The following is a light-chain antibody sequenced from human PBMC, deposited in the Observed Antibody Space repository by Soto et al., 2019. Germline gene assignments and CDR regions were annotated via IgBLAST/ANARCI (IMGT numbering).Light chain of an antibody. J-gene: IGKJ4*01. CDR2: WAS. Sequence: DIVMTQSPDSLPVSLGERATINCKSSRSVLYSSDNRNYLAWYQQRPGQPPKLLIYWASTRESGVPDRFSGSGSGTDFTLTISSLQAEDVAVYYCQQYFATPLTFGGGTKVEIK. CDR1: RSVLYSSDNRNY. CDR3: QQYFATPLT. V-gene: IGKV4-1*01.